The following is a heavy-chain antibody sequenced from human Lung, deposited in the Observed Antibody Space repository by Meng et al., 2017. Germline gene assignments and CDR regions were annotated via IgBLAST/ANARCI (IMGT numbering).Heavy chain of an antibody. J-gene: IGHJ4*02. CDR1: GGSFSDYY. D-gene: IGHD4-11*01. CDR2: INHSGST. Sequence: VQSQQWGEGLLKPSETPSLPCVVSGGSFSDYYWSWIRQPPGKGLEWIGEINHSGSTNYNPSLESRATISVDTSQNNLSLKLSSVTAADSAVYYCARGPTTMAHDFNYWGQGTLVTVSS. CDR3: ARGPTTMAHDFNY. V-gene: IGHV4-34*01.